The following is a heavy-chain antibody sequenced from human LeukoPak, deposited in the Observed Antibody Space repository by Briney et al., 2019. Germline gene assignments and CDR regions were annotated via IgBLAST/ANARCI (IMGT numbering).Heavy chain of an antibody. D-gene: IGHD4-17*01. CDR2: ISSSGGST. CDR3: AESPMTRVTTGGFDF. J-gene: IGHJ4*02. CDR1: GFTFNSYA. Sequence: PGGSLRLPCAPSGFTFNSYAMSWARQAPREGLEGVSSISSSGGSTYYVDSVKGRFTISRDNSKNTLYLQMNSLRAEDTAVYYCAESPMTRVTTGGFDFWGQGTLVTVSS. V-gene: IGHV3-23*01.